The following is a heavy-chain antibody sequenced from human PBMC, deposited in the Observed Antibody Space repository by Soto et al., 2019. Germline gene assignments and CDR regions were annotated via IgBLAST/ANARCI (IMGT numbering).Heavy chain of an antibody. V-gene: IGHV3-23*01. CDR3: ATLLYGDYVVAGLDGDYYYGMDV. Sequence: GGSLRLSCAASGITFSSYAMSWVRQAPGKGLEWVSAISGSGGSTYYADSVKGRFTISRDNSKNTLYLQMNSLRAEDTAVYYCATLLYGDYVVAGLDGDYYYGMDVWGQGTTVTVSS. J-gene: IGHJ6*02. CDR2: ISGSGGST. CDR1: GITFSSYA. D-gene: IGHD4-17*01.